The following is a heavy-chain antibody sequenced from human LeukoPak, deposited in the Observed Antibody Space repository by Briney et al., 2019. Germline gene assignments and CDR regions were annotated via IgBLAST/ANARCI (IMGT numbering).Heavy chain of an antibody. D-gene: IGHD4-17*01. CDR1: GGSISRSSYY. CDR2: IYYSGNT. Sequence: SETLSLTCTVSGGSISRSSYYWGWIRQPPGKGLEWIGSIYYSGNTYYNPSLKSRVTISLDTPKNQFSLKLSSVTAADTAVYYCASGDYGPGYFDYWGQGTLVTVSS. CDR3: ASGDYGPGYFDY. V-gene: IGHV4-39*07. J-gene: IGHJ4*02.